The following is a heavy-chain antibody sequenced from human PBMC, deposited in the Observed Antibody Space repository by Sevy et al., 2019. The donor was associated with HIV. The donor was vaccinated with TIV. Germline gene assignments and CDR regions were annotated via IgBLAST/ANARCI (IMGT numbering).Heavy chain of an antibody. J-gene: IGHJ4*02. CDR1: GFIFSNYY. CDR3: ARVRDRYCSGGSCYYGYFFDY. CDR2: ISDRSDTI. Sequence: GGSLRLSCAASGFIFSNYYMTWVRQAPGKGLEWVSYISDRSDTISYADSVKGRFTISRDNAKNVLYLQISSLRGEDTAVYYCARVRDRYCSGGSCYYGYFFDYWGQGTLVTVSS. D-gene: IGHD2-15*01. V-gene: IGHV3-48*01.